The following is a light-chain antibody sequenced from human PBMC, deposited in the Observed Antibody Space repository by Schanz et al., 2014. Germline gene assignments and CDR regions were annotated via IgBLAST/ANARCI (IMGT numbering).Light chain of an antibody. Sequence: QSALTQPASVSGSPGQSITISCTGGSSDVGGYDYVSWYQQQPGKAPKLTISDVSNRPSGLSNRFSGSKSANTASLTISGLQAEDEADYYCSSYTSSSTLAFGGGTKLTVL. V-gene: IGLV2-14*01. CDR3: SSYTSSSTLA. CDR2: DVS. J-gene: IGLJ2*01. CDR1: SSDVGGYDY.